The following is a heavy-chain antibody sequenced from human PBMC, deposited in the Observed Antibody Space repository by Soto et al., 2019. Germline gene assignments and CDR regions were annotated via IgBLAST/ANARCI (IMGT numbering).Heavy chain of an antibody. CDR1: GFTLSSFA. Sequence: PGGSLRLSCAASGFTLSSFAMTWVRLAPGKGLEWVSTIGGTGGNTYYADSVKGRFTISRDDSRNTLFLQMNSLRADDTAIHYCARHGVAGPYYYYYMDVWGKGTTVTVSS. CDR3: ARHGVAGPYYYYYMDV. J-gene: IGHJ6*03. V-gene: IGHV3-23*01. CDR2: IGGTGGNT. D-gene: IGHD6-19*01.